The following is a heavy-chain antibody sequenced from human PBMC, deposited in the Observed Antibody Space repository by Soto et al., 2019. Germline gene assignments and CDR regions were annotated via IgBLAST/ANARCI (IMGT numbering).Heavy chain of an antibody. CDR2: IIPIFGTA. V-gene: IGHV1-69*06. Sequence: QVQLVQSGAEVKKPGSSVKVSCKASGGTFSSYAISWVRQAPGQGLEWMGGIIPIFGTANYAQKFQGRVTISADKSTSTAYMELSSLRSEDTAVYYCAIPSIINAIDRRATGGNLVPDYWGQGTLVTVSS. D-gene: IGHD1-1*01. J-gene: IGHJ4*02. CDR1: GGTFSSYA. CDR3: AIPSIINAIDRRATGGNLVPDY.